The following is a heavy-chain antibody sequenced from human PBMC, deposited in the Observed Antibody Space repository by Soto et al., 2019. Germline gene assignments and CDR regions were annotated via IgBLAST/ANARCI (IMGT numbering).Heavy chain of an antibody. Sequence: EVQLVETGGGLIQPGGSLRLSCAASGFTVSSNYMSWVRQAPGKGLEWVSVIYSGGSTYYADSVKGRFTISRDNSKNTLYLQMNSLRAEDTAVYYCAREGHSSSHWYFDLWGRDTLVTVSS. D-gene: IGHD6-6*01. CDR3: AREGHSSSHWYFDL. CDR2: IYSGGST. CDR1: GFTVSSNY. J-gene: IGHJ2*01. V-gene: IGHV3-53*02.